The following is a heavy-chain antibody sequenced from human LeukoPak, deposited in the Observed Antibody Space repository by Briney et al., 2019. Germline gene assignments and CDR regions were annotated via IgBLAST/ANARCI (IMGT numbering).Heavy chain of an antibody. V-gene: IGHV5-51*01. CDR3: ARLGCSSTSRRYYYYGMDV. Sequence: GESLKISCKGSGYSFTSYWIGWVRQMPGKGLEWMGIIFPGDSDTRYSPSFQGQVTISADKSISTAYLQWSSLKASDTAMYYCARLGCSSTSRRYYYYGMDVWGQGTTVTVSS. CDR1: GYSFTSYW. J-gene: IGHJ6*02. D-gene: IGHD2-2*01. CDR2: IFPGDSDT.